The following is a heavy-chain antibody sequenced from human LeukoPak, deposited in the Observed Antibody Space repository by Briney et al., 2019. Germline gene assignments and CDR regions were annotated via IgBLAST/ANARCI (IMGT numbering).Heavy chain of an antibody. CDR1: GFPFSGYS. CDR3: AREFEYSTSGAGY. V-gene: IGHV3-21*01. D-gene: IGHD6-6*01. Sequence: PGGSLRLSCAGSGFPFSGYSMNWVRQTPGKGLAWVSSMSLLSGITYYAESVKGRFTVSRDNAKNLLHLQMNSLRVEDTAIYYCAREFEYSTSGAGYWGQGTLVTVSS. CDR2: MSLLSGIT. J-gene: IGHJ4*02.